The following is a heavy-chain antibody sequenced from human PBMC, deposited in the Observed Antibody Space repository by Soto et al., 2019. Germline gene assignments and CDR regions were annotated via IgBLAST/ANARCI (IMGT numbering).Heavy chain of an antibody. CDR1: GYTFTSYD. Sequence: QVQLVQSGAEVKKPGSSVKVSCKASGYTFTSYDINWVRQATGQGLEWMGWMNPNSGNTAYAQKFQGRVTMTRNTAISTAYKDLSSMRSEDTDVDYCERERNGPNYFDYSGQGTLVTVSS. V-gene: IGHV1-8*01. CDR3: ERERNGPNYFDY. CDR2: MNPNSGNT. D-gene: IGHD1-1*01. J-gene: IGHJ4*02.